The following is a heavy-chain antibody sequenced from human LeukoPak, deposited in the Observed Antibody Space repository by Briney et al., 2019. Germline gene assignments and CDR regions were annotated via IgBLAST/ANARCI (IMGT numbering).Heavy chain of an antibody. CDR3: ARVHYYYDSSGYYMDY. CDR2: ISSGGSTI. CDR1: GFTFSDYY. V-gene: IGHV3-11*01. D-gene: IGHD3-22*01. Sequence: GGPLRLSCAASGFTFSDYYMSWIRQAPGKGLEWVSYISSGGSTIYYADSVKGRFTISRDNAKKSLYLQANSLRAEDTAVYYCARVHYYYDSSGYYMDYWGQGTLVTVSS. J-gene: IGHJ4*02.